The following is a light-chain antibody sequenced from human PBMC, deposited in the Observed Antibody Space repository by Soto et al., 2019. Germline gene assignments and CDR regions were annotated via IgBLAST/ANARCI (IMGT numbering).Light chain of an antibody. CDR2: EVS. V-gene: IGLV2-14*01. Sequence: LTQPASVSGSPGQSITISCTGTSSDVGGYNYVSWSQQHPGKAPQLMIYEVSNRPSGVSNRFSGSKSGNTASLTISGLQAEDEADYYCSSYTSSSTYVFGTGTKVTVL. J-gene: IGLJ1*01. CDR3: SSYTSSSTYV. CDR1: SSDVGGYNY.